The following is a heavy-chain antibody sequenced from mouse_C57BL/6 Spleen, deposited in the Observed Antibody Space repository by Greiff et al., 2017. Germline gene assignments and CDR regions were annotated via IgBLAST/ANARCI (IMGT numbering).Heavy chain of an antibody. Sequence: QVQLQQSGAELVRPGASVTLSCKASGYTFTDYEMHWVKQTPVHGLEWIGAIDPETVGTAYNQKFKGKAILTADKSSSTAYMELRSLTSEDSAVYYCTRKVTALFDDGGQGTTLTVSS. D-gene: IGHD2-2*01. CDR1: GYTFTDYE. CDR3: TRKVTALFDD. J-gene: IGHJ2*01. V-gene: IGHV1-15*01. CDR2: IDPETVGT.